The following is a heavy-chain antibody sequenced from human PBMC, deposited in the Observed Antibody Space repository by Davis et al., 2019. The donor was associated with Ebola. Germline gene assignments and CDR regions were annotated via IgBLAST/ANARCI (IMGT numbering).Heavy chain of an antibody. CDR1: GYTFTNYG. Sequence: ASVKVSCKASGYTFTNYGISWVRQAPGQGLEWMGWISAYNGNTNYAQKLQGRVTMTTDTSTSTAYMELRSLRSDDAAVYYCARGAAYCGGDCYSTYWYFDLWGRGTLVTVSS. CDR3: ARGAAYCGGDCYSTYWYFDL. D-gene: IGHD2-21*02. CDR2: ISAYNGNT. J-gene: IGHJ2*01. V-gene: IGHV1-18*04.